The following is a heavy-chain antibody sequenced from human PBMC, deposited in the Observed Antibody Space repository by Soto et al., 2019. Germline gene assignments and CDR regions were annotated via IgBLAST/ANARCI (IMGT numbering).Heavy chain of an antibody. CDR3: AKEHLSGLGFGEFTSYYYGMDV. CDR1: GFTFSSYG. Sequence: QVQLVESGGGVVQPGRSLRLSCAASGFTFSSYGMHWVRQAPGKGLEWVAVISYDGSNKYYAYSVKGRFTISRDNSKNTLYLQMNSLRAEDTAVYYCAKEHLSGLGFGEFTSYYYGMDVWGQGTTVTFSS. CDR2: ISYDGSNK. V-gene: IGHV3-30*18. J-gene: IGHJ6*02. D-gene: IGHD3-10*01.